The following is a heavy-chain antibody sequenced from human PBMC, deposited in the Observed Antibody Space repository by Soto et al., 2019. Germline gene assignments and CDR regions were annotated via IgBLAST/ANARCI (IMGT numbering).Heavy chain of an antibody. D-gene: IGHD4-4*01. Sequence: SETLSLTCAVYGGSFSGYYWSWIRQPPGKGLEWIGEINHSGSTNYNPSLKSRVTISVDTSKNQFSLKLSSVTAADTAVYYCARGPYSTPFDYWGQGTLVTVSS. J-gene: IGHJ4*02. CDR2: INHSGST. CDR3: ARGPYSTPFDY. CDR1: GGSFSGYY. V-gene: IGHV4-34*01.